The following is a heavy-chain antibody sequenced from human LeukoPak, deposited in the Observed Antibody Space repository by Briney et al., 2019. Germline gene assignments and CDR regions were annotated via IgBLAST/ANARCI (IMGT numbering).Heavy chain of an antibody. Sequence: SETLSLTCTVSGGSISSYYWSWIRQPPGKGLEWIGYVYYSGSTNYNPSLKSRVTISVDTSKNQFSLKLSSVPAADTAVYYCARRSRYFQHWGQGTVFTVSS. V-gene: IGHV4-59*01. CDR2: VYYSGST. D-gene: IGHD2-2*01. CDR3: ARRSRYFQH. J-gene: IGHJ1*01. CDR1: GGSISSYY.